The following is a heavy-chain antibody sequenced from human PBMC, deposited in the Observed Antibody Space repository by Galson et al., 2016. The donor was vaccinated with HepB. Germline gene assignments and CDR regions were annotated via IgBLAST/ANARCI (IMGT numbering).Heavy chain of an antibody. D-gene: IGHD5-18*01. Sequence: LRLSCAASGFTFSTYYMSWVRQAPGEGLEWVANIKEDGSEKYYVDSVKGRFTISRDNAKNSLYLLMNSLRAEDTAVYYCGRDTAVVGIDYWGQGTLVTVSS. V-gene: IGHV3-7*03. CDR2: IKEDGSEK. CDR1: GFTFSTYY. CDR3: GRDTAVVGIDY. J-gene: IGHJ4*02.